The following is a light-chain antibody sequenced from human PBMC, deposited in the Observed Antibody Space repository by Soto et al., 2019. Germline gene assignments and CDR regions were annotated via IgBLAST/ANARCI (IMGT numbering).Light chain of an antibody. CDR3: QQRSKWPLLT. CDR1: QSIKNY. Sequence: EIVLTQSPATLSLSPGERATLSCRASQSIKNYLAWYQQKSGQAPRLLIYDASNRATGTPARFSGSGSGTEFTLTISSLEPEDSAVYYCQQRSKWPLLTFGGGTKVEIK. CDR2: DAS. J-gene: IGKJ4*01. V-gene: IGKV3-11*01.